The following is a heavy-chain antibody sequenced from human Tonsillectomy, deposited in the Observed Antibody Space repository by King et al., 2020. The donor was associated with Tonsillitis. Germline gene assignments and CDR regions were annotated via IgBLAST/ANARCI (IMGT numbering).Heavy chain of an antibody. V-gene: IGHV4-39*01. Sequence: LQLQESGPGLVKPSETLSLTCTVSGVSISSSSYYWGWIRQPPGKGLEWNGSIYYSGSTYYNPSLKSRVTISVDTSKNQFSLKLSSVTAADTAVYYCARPRSIGSVNWEFDYWGQGTLVTISS. J-gene: IGHJ4*02. CDR3: ARPRSIGSVNWEFDY. CDR2: IYYSGST. D-gene: IGHD7-27*01. CDR1: GVSISSSSYY.